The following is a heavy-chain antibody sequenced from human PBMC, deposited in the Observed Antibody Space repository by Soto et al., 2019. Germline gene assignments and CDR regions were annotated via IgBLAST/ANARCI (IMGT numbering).Heavy chain of an antibody. CDR3: ARDSPHPDYYGSGSSHRPFDY. J-gene: IGHJ4*02. Sequence: QVQLVQSGAEVKKPGSSVKVSCKASGGTFSSYTISWVRQAPGQGLEWMGRIIPILGIANYAQKFQGRVTITADKSTXXAXMXXSSLRSEDTAVYYCARDSPHPDYYGSGSSHRPFDYWGQGTLVTVSS. CDR2: IIPILGIA. D-gene: IGHD3-10*01. V-gene: IGHV1-69*08. CDR1: GGTFSSYT.